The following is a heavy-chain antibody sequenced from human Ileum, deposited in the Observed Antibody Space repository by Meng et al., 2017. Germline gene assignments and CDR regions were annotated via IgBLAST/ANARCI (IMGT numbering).Heavy chain of an antibody. V-gene: IGHV1-18*01. J-gene: IGHJ4*02. CDR1: GYTFTSSG. Sequence: QVPLVQSGAEVKKPGASVKVSCKASGYTFTSSGLSWVRQAPGQGLEWMGWISPYNGNTNYAQKVQGRLTVTTDTSTSTAYMELRSLRSADTAVYYCARGDSSNRGFDYWGQGTLVTVSS. CDR2: ISPYNGNT. D-gene: IGHD6-19*01. CDR3: ARGDSSNRGFDY.